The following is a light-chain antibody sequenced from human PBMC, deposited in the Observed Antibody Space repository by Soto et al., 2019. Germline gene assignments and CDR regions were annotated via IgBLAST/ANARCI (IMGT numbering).Light chain of an antibody. CDR2: GAS. J-gene: IGKJ4*01. CDR1: QSVSSN. V-gene: IGKV3-15*01. Sequence: EIVMTQSPATLSVSPGERATLSCRASQSVSSNLAWYQQKPGQAPRLLIYGASTRATGIPARFSGSGSGTEFTPTIRRLPSGEFAGYYCQPYNNWPPTFGGGTKVEIK. CDR3: QPYNNWPPT.